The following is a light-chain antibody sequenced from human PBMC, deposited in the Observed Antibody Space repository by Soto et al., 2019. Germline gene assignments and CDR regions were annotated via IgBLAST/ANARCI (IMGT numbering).Light chain of an antibody. Sequence: EIVMTQSPAALSVSPGERATLTCRASQSVGKKLAWYQQKPGQAPRLLISAASTRATGIAARFSGSGSGTEFTLTISSLQSEDFALYYCQHYTVWAYAFGEGAKVQ. CDR1: QSVGKK. J-gene: IGKJ4*01. CDR2: AAS. CDR3: QHYTVWAYA. V-gene: IGKV3-15*01.